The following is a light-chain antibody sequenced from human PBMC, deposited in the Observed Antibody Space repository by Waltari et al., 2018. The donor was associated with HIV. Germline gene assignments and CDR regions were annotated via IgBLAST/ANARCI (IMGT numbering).Light chain of an antibody. CDR1: NSNIGSNP. CDR3: AAWDDGLHGWI. CDR2: NRN. J-gene: IGLJ2*01. Sequence: QSVLTQPPSASGTPGQRVTIACSGSNSNIGSNPVNWYQQLPGTAPNLLIYNRNQRPSGGPDRFSGSKSGISASLAISGRQSEDEAVYYCAAWDDGLHGWIFGGGTKLTVL. V-gene: IGLV1-44*01.